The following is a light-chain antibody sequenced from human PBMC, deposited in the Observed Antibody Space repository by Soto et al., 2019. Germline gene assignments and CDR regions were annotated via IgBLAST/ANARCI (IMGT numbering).Light chain of an antibody. V-gene: IGKV1-5*03. CDR1: QSISTW. Sequence: DIQITQSPPTLSASLGDTVTITFRASQSISTWLAWYQQKSGKAPKLLIYEASSLGSGVPSRFSGSGSGTEFTLTISSLQPDDFATYYCQHYNSYSEAFGQGTKVDIK. CDR3: QHYNSYSEA. CDR2: EAS. J-gene: IGKJ1*01.